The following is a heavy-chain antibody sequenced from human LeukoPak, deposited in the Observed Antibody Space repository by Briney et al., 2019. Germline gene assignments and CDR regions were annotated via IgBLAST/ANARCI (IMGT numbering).Heavy chain of an antibody. CDR3: ASLRGGPRFENWFDP. D-gene: IGHD3-16*01. CDR2: IYYSGST. V-gene: IGHV4-39*01. CDR1: GGSISSSSYY. J-gene: IGHJ5*02. Sequence: PSETLSLTCTVSGGSISSSSYYWGWIRQPPGKGLEWIGSIYYSGSTYYNPSLKSRVTISVDTSKNQFSLKLSSVTAADTAVYYCASLRGGPRFENWFDPWGQGTLVTVSS.